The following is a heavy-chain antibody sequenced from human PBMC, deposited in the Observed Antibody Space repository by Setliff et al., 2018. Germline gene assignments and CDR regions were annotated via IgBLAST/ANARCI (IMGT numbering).Heavy chain of an antibody. CDR1: GYTFTDYG. D-gene: IGHD2-8*01. CDR2: ISPYSGNT. V-gene: IGHV1-18*01. CDR3: SRLVRYCTTTTCQTLSGGEH. J-gene: IGHJ1*01. Sequence: ASVKVSCKASGYTFTDYGVTWVRQAPGQGLEWVGWISPYSGNTYYAPKFQGRITMTTDTSTTTAYMELKSLRSDDTAIYYCSRLVRYCTTTTCQTLSGGEHWGPGTLVTVS.